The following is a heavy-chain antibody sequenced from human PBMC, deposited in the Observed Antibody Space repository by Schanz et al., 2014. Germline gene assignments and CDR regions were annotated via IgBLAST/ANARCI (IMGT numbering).Heavy chain of an antibody. D-gene: IGHD5-12*01. V-gene: IGHV3-66*02. J-gene: IGHJ4*02. CDR3: AKGFGGYDLVLDY. CDR1: GFTVSSNY. CDR2: MYINSGST. Sequence: EVQLLESGGDLVQPGGSLRLSCVASGFTVSSNYMSWVRQAPGKGLEWISSMYINSGSTQYADSVKGRFIISRDSSKNTLSLQMNSLRAEDTAVYYCAKGFGGYDLVLDYWGQGTLVTVSS.